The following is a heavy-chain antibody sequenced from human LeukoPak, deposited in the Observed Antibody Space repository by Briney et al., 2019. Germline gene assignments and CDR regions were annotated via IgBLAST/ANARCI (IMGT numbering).Heavy chain of an antibody. CDR1: GFTFSSYG. Sequence: GGSLRLSCAASGFTFSSYGMHWVRQAPGKGLEWVAVISYDGSNKYYADSVKGRFTISRDNSKNTLYLQMNSLRAEDTAVYYCAKESSGWYASPTPTFDYWGQGTLVTVSS. J-gene: IGHJ4*02. D-gene: IGHD6-19*01. V-gene: IGHV3-30*18. CDR2: ISYDGSNK. CDR3: AKESSGWYASPTPTFDY.